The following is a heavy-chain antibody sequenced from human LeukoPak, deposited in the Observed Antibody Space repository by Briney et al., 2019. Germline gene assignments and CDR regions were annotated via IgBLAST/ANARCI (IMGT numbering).Heavy chain of an antibody. V-gene: IGHV4-39*07. Sequence: SETLSLTCTVSGGSISSSSYYWGWIRQPPGKGLEWIGSIYYSGSTYYNPSLKSRVTISVDTSKNQFSLKLSSVTAADTAVYYCARERRWDYGSGSYYRAYWFDPWGQGTLVTVSS. CDR2: IYYSGST. CDR1: GGSISSSSYY. CDR3: ARERRWDYGSGSYYRAYWFDP. J-gene: IGHJ5*02. D-gene: IGHD3-10*01.